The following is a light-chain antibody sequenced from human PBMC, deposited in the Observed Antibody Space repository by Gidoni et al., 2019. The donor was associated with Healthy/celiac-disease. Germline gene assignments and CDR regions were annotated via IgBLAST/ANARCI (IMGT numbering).Light chain of an antibody. Sequence: DIVMTQSPLSLLVTPGEPASISCRSSQSLLHSNGYNYLDWYLQKPGQSPQLLIYLGSNRASGVPDRFSGSGSGTDFTLKISRVEAEDVGVYYCMQALQTPLTFGGGTKVEIK. J-gene: IGKJ4*01. CDR3: MQALQTPLT. V-gene: IGKV2-28*01. CDR2: LGS. CDR1: QSLLHSNGYNY.